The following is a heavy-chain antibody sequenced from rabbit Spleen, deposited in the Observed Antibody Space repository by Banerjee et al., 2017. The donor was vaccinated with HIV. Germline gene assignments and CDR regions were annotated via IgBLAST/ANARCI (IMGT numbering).Heavy chain of an antibody. CDR1: GFSFSRNY. Sequence: QQLEESGGDLVKPGASLTLTCTASGFSFSRNYMCWVRQAPGKGLEWIGCINTATGKGVYATWAKGRFTISRTSSTTVTLQMTSLTAADTATYFCARDLTSVIGWNFNLWGQGTLVTVS. J-gene: IGHJ4*01. CDR2: INTATGKG. V-gene: IGHV1S40*01. CDR3: ARDLTSVIGWNFNL. D-gene: IGHD2-1*01.